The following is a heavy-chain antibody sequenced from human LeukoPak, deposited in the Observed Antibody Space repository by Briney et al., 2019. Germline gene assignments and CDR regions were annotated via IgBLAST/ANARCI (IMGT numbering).Heavy chain of an antibody. J-gene: IGHJ6*03. Sequence: SETLSLTCAVSGYSISSGYYWDWIRQPPGKGLEGIGTIYHSGSTYYNPSLKSRVTISVDTSKNQFSLKLSSVTAADTAVYYCARKAGDYYMDVWGKGTTVTVSS. CDR1: GYSISSGYY. D-gene: IGHD4-17*01. V-gene: IGHV4-38-2*01. CDR3: ARKAGDYYMDV. CDR2: IYHSGST.